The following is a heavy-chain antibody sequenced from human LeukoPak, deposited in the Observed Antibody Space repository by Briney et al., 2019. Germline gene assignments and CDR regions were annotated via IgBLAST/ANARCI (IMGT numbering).Heavy chain of an antibody. CDR1: GFTFNSYD. D-gene: IGHD5-12*01. CDR3: ARGPPGLRGSSAFDI. CDR2: IYFSGST. Sequence: GTLSLSCTASGFTFNSYDMHWVRQPPGKGLEWIAYIYFSGSTTYNPSLKSRVTISVDTSKNQFSLKLRSVTAADTAVYYCARGPPGLRGSSAFDIWGQGTMVTVSS. V-gene: IGHV4-59*08. J-gene: IGHJ3*02.